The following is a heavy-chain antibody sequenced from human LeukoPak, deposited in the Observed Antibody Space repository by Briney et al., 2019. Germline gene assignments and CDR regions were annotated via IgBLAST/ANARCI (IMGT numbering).Heavy chain of an antibody. CDR1: DYTFTSYG. Sequence: ASVKVSCKDSDYTFTSYGIIWVRQAPGQGLEWMGWISAYNGNTNYAQKLQGRDTMTTDTSTSTAYMELRSLRSDDTAVYYCARDTFKSQQLVPWGQGTLVTVSS. D-gene: IGHD6-13*01. J-gene: IGHJ5*01. CDR3: ARDTFKSQQLVP. V-gene: IGHV1-18*01. CDR2: ISAYNGNT.